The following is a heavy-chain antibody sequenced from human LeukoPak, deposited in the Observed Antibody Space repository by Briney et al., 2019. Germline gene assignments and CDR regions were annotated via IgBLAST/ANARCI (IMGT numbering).Heavy chain of an antibody. D-gene: IGHD1-26*01. CDR3: ARDKIVGATKNDY. V-gene: IGHV3-7*03. CDR1: GFTFSNYW. J-gene: IGHJ4*02. Sequence: PGGSLRLSCAASGFTFSNYWTSWVRQAPGKRLEWVANIKQDGSEKYYVDSVKGRFTISRDNAQNSLYLHMNSLRAEDTAVYYCARDKIVGATKNDYWGQGILVTVSS. CDR2: IKQDGSEK.